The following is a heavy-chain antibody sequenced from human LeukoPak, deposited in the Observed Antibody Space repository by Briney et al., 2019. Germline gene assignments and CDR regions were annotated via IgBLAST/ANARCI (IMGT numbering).Heavy chain of an antibody. Sequence: SETLSLTCTVSGGSISSSTYYWGWIRQPPEKGLEWIGSIDYTGSTYYNPSLKSRVTISVDTSKNQLSLKLSSVTAADTAVYYCARQEIIASPWFDPWGQGTLVTVSS. CDR1: GGSISSSTYY. V-gene: IGHV4-39*01. J-gene: IGHJ5*02. D-gene: IGHD2/OR15-2a*01. CDR2: IDYTGST. CDR3: ARQEIIASPWFDP.